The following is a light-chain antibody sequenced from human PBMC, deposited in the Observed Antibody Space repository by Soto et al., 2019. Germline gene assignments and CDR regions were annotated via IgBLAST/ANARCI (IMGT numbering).Light chain of an antibody. CDR2: DVA. V-gene: IGLV2-14*03. CDR1: SSDVGGSNF. CDR3: VSYTSSTTYV. Sequence: SVLTQPASVSDSPGQSITISCTGTSSDVGGSNFVSWYQQHPGKPPKLIIYDVANRPSGVSNRFSGSKSGSTASLIISRPQTEDEADYYCVSYTSSTTYVFGTGTKVTVL. J-gene: IGLJ1*01.